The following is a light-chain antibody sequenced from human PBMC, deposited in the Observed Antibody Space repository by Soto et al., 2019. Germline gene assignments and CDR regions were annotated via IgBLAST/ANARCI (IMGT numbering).Light chain of an antibody. Sequence: EIVMTQSPATLSVSPGERATLSCRASQSVSYNLAWYQHKPGQAPRLLIYGASARATGIPARFSGSGSGTEFTLTISSLQSEDFAVYYCQQYINWPRTFGQGTRWIS. J-gene: IGKJ1*01. CDR2: GAS. V-gene: IGKV3-15*01. CDR3: QQYINWPRT. CDR1: QSVSYN.